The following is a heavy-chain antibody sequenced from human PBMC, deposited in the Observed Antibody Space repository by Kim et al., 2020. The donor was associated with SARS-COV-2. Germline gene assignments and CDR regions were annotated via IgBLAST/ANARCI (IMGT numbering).Heavy chain of an antibody. J-gene: IGHJ4*02. Sequence: ASVKVSCKASGYTFTGYYMHWVRQAPGQGLEWMGWINPNSGGTNYAQKFQGRVTMTRDTSISTAYMELSRLRSDDTAVYYCARDSHARELLPYYWGQGTLVTVSS. V-gene: IGHV1-2*02. CDR2: INPNSGGT. CDR1: GYTFTGYY. D-gene: IGHD1-26*01. CDR3: ARDSHARELLPYY.